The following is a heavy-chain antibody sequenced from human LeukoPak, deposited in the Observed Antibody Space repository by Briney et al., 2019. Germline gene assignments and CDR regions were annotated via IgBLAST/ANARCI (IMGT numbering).Heavy chain of an antibody. Sequence: GGSLRLSCAASGVTFSDYAMSWVRQAPGKGLEWVSAISESGDGTYYADSMKGRYTISRDNAKNTLYLQINSLRAEDTAIYYCAKDIAQGYTLGSIEQDYWGQGTLVTVSS. CDR1: GVTFSDYA. D-gene: IGHD5-18*01. CDR3: AKDIAQGYTLGSIEQDY. J-gene: IGHJ4*02. CDR2: ISESGDGT. V-gene: IGHV3-23*01.